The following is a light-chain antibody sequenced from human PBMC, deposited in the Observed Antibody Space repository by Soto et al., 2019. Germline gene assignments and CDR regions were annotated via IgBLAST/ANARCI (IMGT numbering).Light chain of an antibody. CDR3: AVWEASLSGYV. CDR2: GNT. J-gene: IGLJ1*01. V-gene: IGLV1-47*02. Sequence: TQPPSLSETPGQRITISCSGTSSNIGKNYVCWYQQLPGTAPKLLIYGNTQRPSGVPDRFSGSKSGTSASLAISGLRSEDEAEYYCAVWEASLSGYVFGTGTKLTVL. CDR1: SSNIGKNY.